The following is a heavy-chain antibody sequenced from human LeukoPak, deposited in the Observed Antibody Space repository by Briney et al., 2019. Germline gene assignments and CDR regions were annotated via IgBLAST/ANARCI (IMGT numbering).Heavy chain of an antibody. CDR1: GGSLSAYY. CDR3: ARGLIYSSSWLAYYYYMDV. V-gene: IGHV4-34*01. Sequence: SETLSLTCAVYGGSLSAYYWTWIRQPPGKGLEWIGEINHSGSTNYNPSLKSRVTISVDTSKNQFSLKLSSVTAADTAVYYCARGLIYSSSWLAYYYYMDVWGKGTTVTVSS. CDR2: INHSGST. D-gene: IGHD6-13*01. J-gene: IGHJ6*03.